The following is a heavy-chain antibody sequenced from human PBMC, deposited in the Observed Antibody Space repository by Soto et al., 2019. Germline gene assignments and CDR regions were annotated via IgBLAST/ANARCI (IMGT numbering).Heavy chain of an antibody. CDR2: ISGSGGST. D-gene: IGHD3-10*01. CDR3: AKDSSLNTMVRGVSNYGMDV. CDR1: GFTFSSYA. J-gene: IGHJ6*02. V-gene: IGHV3-23*01. Sequence: PGGSLRLSCAASGFTFSSYAMSWVRQAPGKGLEWVSAISGSGGSTYYADSVKGRFTISRDNSKNTLYLQMNSLRAEDTAVYYCAKDSSLNTMVRGVSNYGMDVWGQGTTVTVSS.